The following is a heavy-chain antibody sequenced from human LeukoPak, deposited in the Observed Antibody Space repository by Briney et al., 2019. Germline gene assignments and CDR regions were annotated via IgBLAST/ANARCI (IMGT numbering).Heavy chain of an antibody. D-gene: IGHD6-6*01. J-gene: IGHJ4*02. CDR3: VKSGYSTSSDVDN. CDR2: INSNGDST. V-gene: IGHV3-64D*09. Sequence: GGSLRLSCSVSGFTFSAYAMHWVRQAPGKGLEFLSSINSNGDSTYHADSVKGRFTISRDNSRSTLYLQMRSLRPEDTAVYYCVKSGYSTSSDVDNWGQGTLVTVPS. CDR1: GFTFSAYA.